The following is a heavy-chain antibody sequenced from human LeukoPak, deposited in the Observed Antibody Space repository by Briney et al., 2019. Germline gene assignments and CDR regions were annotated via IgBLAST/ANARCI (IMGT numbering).Heavy chain of an antibody. J-gene: IGHJ4*02. D-gene: IGHD3-9*01. CDR3: ARDFGWLSGFDN. V-gene: IGHV3-21*01. CDR2: ISSSSSYI. CDR1: GFTFSSYS. Sequence: GGSLRLSCAASGFTFSSYSMNWVRQAPGKGLEWVSSISSSSSYIYYTDSVKGRFTISRDNAKKSLYLQMNSLRAEDTAVYYCARDFGWLSGFDNWGQGTLVTVSS.